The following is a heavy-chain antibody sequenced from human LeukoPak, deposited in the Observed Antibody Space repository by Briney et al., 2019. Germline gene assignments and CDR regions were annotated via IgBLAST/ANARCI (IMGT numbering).Heavy chain of an antibody. CDR1: GFTFSNAW. V-gene: IGHV3-15*01. CDR2: IKSKTDGGTT. Sequence: GGSLRLSCAASGFTFSNAWMSWVRQAPGKGLEWVGRIKSKTDGGTTDYAAPVKGRFTISRDDSKNTLYLQMNSLKTEDTAVYYCTTGPGGLLPPRVWGKGTTVTVSS. CDR3: TTGPGGLLPPRV. J-gene: IGHJ6*04. D-gene: IGHD2-15*01.